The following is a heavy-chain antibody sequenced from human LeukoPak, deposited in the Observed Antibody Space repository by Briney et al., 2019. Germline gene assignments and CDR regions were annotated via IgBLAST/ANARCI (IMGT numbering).Heavy chain of an antibody. Sequence: GGSLRLSCAASGFTFSSYAMNWVRQAPGKGLEWVSSISSSSSYIYYADSVKGRFTISRDDAKNSLYLQMNSLRAEDTAVYYCARGELWSPTVIDYWGQGTLVTVSS. D-gene: IGHD3-16*01. CDR3: ARGELWSPTVIDY. V-gene: IGHV3-21*01. CDR2: ISSSSSYI. CDR1: GFTFSSYA. J-gene: IGHJ4*02.